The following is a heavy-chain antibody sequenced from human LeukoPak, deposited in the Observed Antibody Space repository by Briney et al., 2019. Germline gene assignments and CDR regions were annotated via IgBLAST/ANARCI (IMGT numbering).Heavy chain of an antibody. V-gene: IGHV4-4*07. D-gene: IGHD3-9*01. J-gene: IGHJ4*02. CDR2: IYNNENT. CDR3: ARGPRSADWYSIDY. CDR1: GGSISPYY. Sequence: SETLSLTCTVSGGSISPYYWSWIRQPAGKGLEWIGRIYNNENTIYNASLKSRVTIPVDTSKNQFSLRLSSVTAADTAVYYCARGPRSADWYSIDYWGQGTLVTVSS.